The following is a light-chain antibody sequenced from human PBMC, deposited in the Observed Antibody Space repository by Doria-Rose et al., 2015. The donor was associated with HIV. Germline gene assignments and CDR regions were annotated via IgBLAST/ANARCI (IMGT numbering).Light chain of an antibody. Sequence: DIQLAQSPSTLSASVGDRVTITCRASQRISNWLAWYQQIPGQDPKLLIYKASTLQSGVPSRFRGSGSGTEFTLTINSLQPDDFATYYCQHFDKYFSWTFGHGTKVDIK. CDR2: KAS. CDR1: QRISNW. V-gene: IGKV1-5*03. J-gene: IGKJ1*01. CDR3: QHFDKYFSWT.